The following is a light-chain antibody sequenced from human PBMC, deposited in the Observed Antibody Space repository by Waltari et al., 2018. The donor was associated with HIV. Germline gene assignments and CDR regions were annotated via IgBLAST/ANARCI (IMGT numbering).Light chain of an antibody. J-gene: IGLJ1*01. CDR3: SSYTSSSIRV. V-gene: IGLV2-14*03. Sequence: QSALTQPASVSGSPGQSITISCPGTSSDAGLYSFVSWYQQHPGKAPRLMIYDVSNRPSGVSNRFSGSKSGDTASLTISGLQAEDEADYYCSSYTSSSIRVFGTGTKVTVL. CDR2: DVS. CDR1: SSDAGLYSF.